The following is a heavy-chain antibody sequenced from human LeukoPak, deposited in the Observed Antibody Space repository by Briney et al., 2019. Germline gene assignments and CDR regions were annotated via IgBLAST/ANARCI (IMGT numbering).Heavy chain of an antibody. CDR1: SGSISSYC. CDR3: ARDTFWSGYFDY. CDR2: IYYSGST. J-gene: IGHJ4*02. D-gene: IGHD3-3*01. Sequence: SETLSLTCTVSSGSISSYCWSWIRQPPGKGLEWIGYIYYSGSTNYNPSLKSRVTISVDTSKNQFSLKLSSVTAADTAVYYCARDTFWSGYFDYWGQGTLVTVSS. V-gene: IGHV4-59*01.